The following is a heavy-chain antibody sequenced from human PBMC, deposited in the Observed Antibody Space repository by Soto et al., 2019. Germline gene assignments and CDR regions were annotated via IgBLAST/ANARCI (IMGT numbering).Heavy chain of an antibody. V-gene: IGHV3-33*01. D-gene: IGHD2-2*01. J-gene: IGHJ6*02. CDR1: GFTFSSYG. CDR2: IWYDGSNK. CDR3: ARDAVPAAYRGGMDV. Sequence: GGSLRLSCAASGFTFSSYGMHWVRQAPGKGLEWVAVIWYDGSNKYYADSVKGRFTISRDNSKNTLYLQMNSLRAEDTAVYYCARDAVPAAYRGGMDVWGQGTTVTASS.